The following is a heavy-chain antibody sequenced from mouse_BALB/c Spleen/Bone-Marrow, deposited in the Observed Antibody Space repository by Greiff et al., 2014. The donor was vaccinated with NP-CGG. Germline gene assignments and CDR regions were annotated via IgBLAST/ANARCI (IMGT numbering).Heavy chain of an antibody. CDR3: ARSFGSSYWYFDV. D-gene: IGHD1-1*01. Sequence: EVQVAESGGGLVKPGGSLKLSCAASGFTFSSYGMSWVRQTPEKRLEWVATISGGGSYTYFSDSVKGRFTISRDNAKNNLNLQMSSLRSEDTALYYCARSFGSSYWYFDVWGAGTTVTVSS. J-gene: IGHJ1*01. CDR1: GFTFSSYG. CDR2: ISGGGSYT. V-gene: IGHV5-9-2*01.